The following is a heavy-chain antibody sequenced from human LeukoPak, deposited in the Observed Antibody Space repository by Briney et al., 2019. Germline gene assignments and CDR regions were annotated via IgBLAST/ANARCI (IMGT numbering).Heavy chain of an antibody. V-gene: IGHV1-69*13. CDR1: GGTFKNFG. Sequence: SVKVSCKASGGTFKNFGISWLRQAPGQGPEWMGGIIPDFGTGDYSKKFQGRLTITSDESTTTAYMELSSLSSEDTAVYYCARGKRELLQLYHFDFWGQGTLVTVSS. J-gene: IGHJ4*02. CDR3: ARGKRELLQLYHFDF. D-gene: IGHD1-26*01. CDR2: IIPDFGTG.